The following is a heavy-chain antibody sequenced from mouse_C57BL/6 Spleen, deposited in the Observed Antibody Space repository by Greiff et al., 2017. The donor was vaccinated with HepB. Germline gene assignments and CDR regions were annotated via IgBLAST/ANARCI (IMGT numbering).Heavy chain of an antibody. D-gene: IGHD2-2*01. Sequence: QVQLKQPGAELVKPGASVKLSCKASGYTFTSYWMHWVKQRPGQGLEWIGMIHPNSGSTNYNEKFKSKATLTEDKSSSTAYMQLSSLTSEDSAVYYCAASMVTRGFAYWGQGTLVTVSA. CDR3: AASMVTRGFAY. CDR1: GYTFTSYW. J-gene: IGHJ3*01. V-gene: IGHV1-64*01. CDR2: IHPNSGST.